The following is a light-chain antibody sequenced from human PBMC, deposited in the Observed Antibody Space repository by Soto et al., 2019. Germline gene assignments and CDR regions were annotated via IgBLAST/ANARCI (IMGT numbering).Light chain of an antibody. J-gene: IGKJ4*01. CDR1: QSVSSSY. CDR2: GAS. CDR3: QQYGSAPPLT. Sequence: EIVLTQSPGTLSLSPGERATLSCRASQSVSSSYLAWYQQKPGQAPMLLIYGASSRATGIPGRFSGSGSGTDFTRTISRLESEDFAVYYCQQYGSAPPLTFGGGTKVEIK. V-gene: IGKV3-20*01.